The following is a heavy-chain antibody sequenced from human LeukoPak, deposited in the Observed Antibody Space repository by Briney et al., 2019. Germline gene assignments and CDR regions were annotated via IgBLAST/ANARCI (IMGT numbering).Heavy chain of an antibody. CDR3: ARMGVLRWLHLGAFDI. D-gene: IGHD5-24*01. CDR2: IRSSGSTK. CDR1: GFTFSSYG. V-gene: IGHV3-48*04. J-gene: IGHJ3*02. Sequence: PAGSLRLSCAASGFTFSSYGMHWVRQAPGKGLEWVSYIRSSGSTKCYADSVKGRFTISRDNAKNSLYLQMNSLRAEDTAVYYCARMGVLRWLHLGAFDIWGQGTVVTVSS.